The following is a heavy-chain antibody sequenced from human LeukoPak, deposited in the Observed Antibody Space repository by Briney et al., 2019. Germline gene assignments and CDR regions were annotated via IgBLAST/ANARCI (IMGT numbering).Heavy chain of an antibody. CDR2: INHSGST. V-gene: IGHV4-34*01. CDR3: ARNRGDYYDSSGYFRLGDAFDI. D-gene: IGHD3-22*01. J-gene: IGHJ3*02. Sequence: SETLSLTCAVYGGSFSGYYWSWIRQPPGKGLEWIGEINHSGSTDYNPSLKSRVTISVDTSKNQFSLRLTSVTAADTAVYYCARNRGDYYDSSGYFRLGDAFDIWGQGTMVTVSS. CDR1: GGSFSGYY.